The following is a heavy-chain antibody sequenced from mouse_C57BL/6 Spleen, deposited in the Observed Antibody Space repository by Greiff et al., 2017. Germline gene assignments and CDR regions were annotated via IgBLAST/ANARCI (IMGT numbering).Heavy chain of an antibody. CDR1: GYTFTSYW. V-gene: IGHV1-50*01. D-gene: IGHD1-1*01. CDR3: ARSDYYGSSYGGFAY. J-gene: IGHJ3*01. CDR2: IDPSDSYT. Sequence: VKLQQPGAELVKPGASVTLSCKASGYTFTSYWMQWVKQRPGQGLEWIGEIDPSDSYTNYNQKFKGKATLTVDTSSSTAYMQLSSLTSEDSAVYYCARSDYYGSSYGGFAYWGEGTLVTVSA.